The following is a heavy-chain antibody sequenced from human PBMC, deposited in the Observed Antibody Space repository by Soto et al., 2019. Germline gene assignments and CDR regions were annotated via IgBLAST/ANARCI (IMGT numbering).Heavy chain of an antibody. CDR3: TSVRIYADESGGTGDI. V-gene: IGHV3-72*01. D-gene: IGHD2-8*02. J-gene: IGHJ3*02. CDR1: GFTFSDHY. Sequence: ESGGGLVQPGGSLRLSCAASGFTFSDHYMDWVRQAPGKGLEWVGRIRNKANSYSTQYAAYVKGRFTISRDDSKISLSLERNRLKPEDTAVYYYTSVRIYADESGGTGDIWAPGTVVTLS. CDR2: IRNKANSYST.